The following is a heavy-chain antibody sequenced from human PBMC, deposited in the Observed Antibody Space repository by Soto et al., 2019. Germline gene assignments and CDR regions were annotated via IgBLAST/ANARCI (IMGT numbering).Heavy chain of an antibody. Sequence: QVQLQESGPGLVKPSETLSLTCTVSGGSISSYYWSWIRQPPGKGLEWIGYIYYSGSTNYNPSLKSRVTISVDTSKNQFSLKLSSVTAADTAVYYCARDPAVNRAFDIWGQGTMVTVSS. CDR1: GGSISSYY. V-gene: IGHV4-59*01. CDR2: IYYSGST. D-gene: IGHD6-19*01. J-gene: IGHJ3*02. CDR3: ARDPAVNRAFDI.